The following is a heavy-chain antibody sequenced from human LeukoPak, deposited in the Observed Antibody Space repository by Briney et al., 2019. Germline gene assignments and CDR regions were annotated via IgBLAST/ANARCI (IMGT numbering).Heavy chain of an antibody. D-gene: IGHD1-26*01. CDR3: ARGRRYSGTSGQYFDS. J-gene: IGHJ4*02. CDR1: GDFISSYY. V-gene: IGHV4-59*01. CDR2: IYDSGST. Sequence: SETLSLTCAVSGDFISSYYWSWIRQPPRRGLEWIGYIYDSGSTHYNPSLKSRVTISVDTSKKQFSLKLSSVTAAGTAVYYCARGRRYSGTSGQYFDSWGQGTLVTVSS.